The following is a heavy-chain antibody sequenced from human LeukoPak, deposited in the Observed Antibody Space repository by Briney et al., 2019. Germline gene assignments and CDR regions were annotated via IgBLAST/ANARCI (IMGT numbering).Heavy chain of an antibody. CDR1: GYTFTSYY. V-gene: IGHV1-46*01. J-gene: IGHJ5*02. Sequence: ASVKVSCKASGYTFTSYYMHWVRQAPGQGLEWMGIINPSGGSTSYAQKFQGRVTMTRDTSISTAYMELSRLRSDDTAVYYCAREGYCSGGSCYLTSNWFDPWGQGTLVTVSS. D-gene: IGHD2-15*01. CDR3: AREGYCSGGSCYLTSNWFDP. CDR2: INPSGGST.